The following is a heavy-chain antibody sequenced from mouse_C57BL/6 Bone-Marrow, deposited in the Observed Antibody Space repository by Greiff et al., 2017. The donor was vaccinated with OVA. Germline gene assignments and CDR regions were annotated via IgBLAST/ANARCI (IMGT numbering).Heavy chain of an antibody. V-gene: IGHV1-63*01. CDR2: IYPGGGYT. Sequence: QVQLQQSGAELVRPGTSVKMSCKASGYTFTNYWIGWAKQRPGHGLEWIGDIYPGGGYTNYNEKFKGKATLTADKSSSTAYMQFSSLTSEDSAIYYCARERDYYGSSPYYAMDYWGQGTSVTVSS. CDR1: GYTFTNYW. D-gene: IGHD1-1*01. CDR3: ARERDYYGSSPYYAMDY. J-gene: IGHJ4*01.